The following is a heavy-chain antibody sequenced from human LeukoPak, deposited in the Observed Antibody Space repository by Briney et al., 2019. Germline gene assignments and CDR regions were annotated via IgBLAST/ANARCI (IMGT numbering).Heavy chain of an antibody. Sequence: SETLSLTCTVSGVSISSGAYYWSWIRQHPGKGLEWIGYIYYSGSTYYIPSLKSRLTISLDTSKNQFSLNPSSVTAADTAVYYCATHTDYNDYWGQGTLVTVSS. CDR3: ATHTDYNDY. CDR1: GVSISSGAYY. D-gene: IGHD4-17*01. J-gene: IGHJ4*02. CDR2: IYYSGST. V-gene: IGHV4-31*03.